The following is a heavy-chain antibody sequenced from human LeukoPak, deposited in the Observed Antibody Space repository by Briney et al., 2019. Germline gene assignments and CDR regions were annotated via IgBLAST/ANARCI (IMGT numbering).Heavy chain of an antibody. Sequence: GGSLRLSCAASGFTFSDYYMSWIRQAPGKGLEWVSSISSSSSYIYYADSVKGRFTISRDNAKNSLYLQMNSLRAEDTAVYYCARDLPGPSLVEAFDIWGQGTMVTVSS. V-gene: IGHV3-11*06. CDR1: GFTFSDYY. CDR2: ISSSSSYI. D-gene: IGHD2-8*02. CDR3: ARDLPGPSLVEAFDI. J-gene: IGHJ3*02.